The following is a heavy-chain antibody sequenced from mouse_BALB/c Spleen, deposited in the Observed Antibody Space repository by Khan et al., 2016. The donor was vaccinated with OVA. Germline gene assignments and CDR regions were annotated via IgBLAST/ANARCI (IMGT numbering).Heavy chain of an antibody. D-gene: IGHD6-1*01. J-gene: IGHJ2*01. V-gene: IGHV1-20*02. Sequence: IQLVQSGPELVKPGASVKISCKASGYSFTGYFMNWVMQSHGKSLEWIGRINPHIGETLYNQKFKGKATLTVDESSSTAHMELRCLASDESAAYYCARKNGSDFDYWGQGTTLTVSS. CDR2: INPHIGET. CDR1: GYSFTGYF. CDR3: ARKNGSDFDY.